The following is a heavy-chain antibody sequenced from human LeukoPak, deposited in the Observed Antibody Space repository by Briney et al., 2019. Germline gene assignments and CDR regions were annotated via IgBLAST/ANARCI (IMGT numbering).Heavy chain of an antibody. J-gene: IGHJ6*03. D-gene: IGHD2-2*01. V-gene: IGHV1-8*01. CDR3: ARGDIVVVPAAPPYYYYYYMDV. CDR1: GYTFTSYD. Sequence: GASVKVSCKASGYTFTSYDINWVRQATGQGLEWMGWMNPNSGNTGYAQKFQGRVTMTRNTSISTANMELSSLRSEDTAVYYCARGDIVVVPAAPPYYYYYYMDVWGKGTTVTVSS. CDR2: MNPNSGNT.